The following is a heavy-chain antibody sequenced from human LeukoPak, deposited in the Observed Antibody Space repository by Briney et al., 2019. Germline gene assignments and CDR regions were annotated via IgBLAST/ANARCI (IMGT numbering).Heavy chain of an antibody. Sequence: GGSLRLSCAASGFTVSSNYMSWVCQAPGKGLEWVSVIYSGGSTYYADSVKGRFTISRDNSKNTLYLQMNSLRAEDTAVYYCAKDLDIAAPYYYYGMDVWGQGTTVTVSS. CDR2: IYSGGST. J-gene: IGHJ6*02. V-gene: IGHV3-53*01. D-gene: IGHD6-13*01. CDR1: GFTVSSNY. CDR3: AKDLDIAAPYYYYGMDV.